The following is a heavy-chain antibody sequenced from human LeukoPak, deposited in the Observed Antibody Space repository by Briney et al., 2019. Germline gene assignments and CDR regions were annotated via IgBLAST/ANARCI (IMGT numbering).Heavy chain of an antibody. CDR2: ISSSGSTI. J-gene: IGHJ5*02. CDR1: GFTFSSYE. D-gene: IGHD3-3*01. Sequence: PGGSLRLSCAASGFTFSSYEMNWVRQAPGKGLEWVSYISSSGSTIYYADCVQGRFTISRDNAKKSLYLKTNTLRAEDTAVYYCARDRYDFWSGYSLNWFDPWGQGTLVTVSS. CDR3: ARDRYDFWSGYSLNWFDP. V-gene: IGHV3-48*03.